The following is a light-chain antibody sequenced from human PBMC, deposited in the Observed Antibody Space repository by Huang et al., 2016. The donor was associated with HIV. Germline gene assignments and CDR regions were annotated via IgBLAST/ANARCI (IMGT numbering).Light chain of an antibody. CDR3: MQGTHWPPWT. CDR2: RVS. CDR1: QGLVHSDGDTY. J-gene: IGKJ1*01. Sequence: DVVMTQSPLSLPVTLGQPASISCRSSQGLVHSDGDTYLNWFHQRPGQSPRRLICRVSNRDSGVPDRFSGNGSGTNFTLKISRVEAEDVGIYYCMQGTHWPPWTFGQGTRVEIK. V-gene: IGKV2-30*02.